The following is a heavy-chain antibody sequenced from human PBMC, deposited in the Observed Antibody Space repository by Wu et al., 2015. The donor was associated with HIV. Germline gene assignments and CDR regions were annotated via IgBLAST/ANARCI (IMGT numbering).Heavy chain of an antibody. J-gene: IGHJ6*04. CDR2: INTYKDNT. V-gene: IGHV1-18*01. D-gene: IGHD3-10*01. Sequence: QVHLLQSGPAVKKPGTSVKVSCKASGYTFTNFGISWVRQAPGQGLGWLGWINTYKDNTNYAEKFKGRVTMTVDRTTNTAYMELRSLRSDDTALFYCARDTRLSGTKSTYSPLDVWGKGTTIIVSS. CDR3: ARDTRLSGTKSTYSPLDV. CDR1: GYTFTNFG.